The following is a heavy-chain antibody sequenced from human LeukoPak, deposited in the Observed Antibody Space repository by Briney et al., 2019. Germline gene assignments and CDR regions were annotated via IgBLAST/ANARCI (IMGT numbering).Heavy chain of an antibody. CDR2: IYCSGST. D-gene: IGHD5-18*01. CDR3: ARHRSAGYSYGSGAFDI. CDR1: GGSISSYY. V-gene: IGHV4-59*08. Sequence: SETLSLTCTVSGGSISSYYWSWIRQPPGKGLEWIGYIYCSGSTNYNPSLKSRVTISVDTSKNQFSLKLSSVTAADTAVYYCARHRSAGYSYGSGAFDIWGQGTMVTVSS. J-gene: IGHJ3*02.